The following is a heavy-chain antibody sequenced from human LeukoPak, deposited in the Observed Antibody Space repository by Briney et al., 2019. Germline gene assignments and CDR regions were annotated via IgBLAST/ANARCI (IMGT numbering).Heavy chain of an antibody. CDR3: ARDYYDSSSALADAFDI. Sequence: PVRSLRLSCAASGFTFSSDGMHWGRQAPGKGLEWVAGISYDGSNKYYADSVKGRFTISRDNSKTTLYLQMNSLRAEDTAVYYCARDYYDSSSALADAFDIWGQGTMVTVSS. J-gene: IGHJ3*02. D-gene: IGHD3-22*01. CDR2: ISYDGSNK. CDR1: GFTFSSDG. V-gene: IGHV3-30*03.